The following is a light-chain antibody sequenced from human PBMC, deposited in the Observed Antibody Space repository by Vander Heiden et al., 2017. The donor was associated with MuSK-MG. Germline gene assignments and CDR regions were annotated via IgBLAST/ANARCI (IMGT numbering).Light chain of an antibody. J-gene: IGKJ1*01. CDR2: VAS. V-gene: IGKV3-11*01. CDR3: QQRRHWPSGAR. CDR1: QNINIY. Sequence: EIVLTQSPVTLSLSPGERATLSCRARQNINIYLALDQQKHGQAPRPLIFVASNSDTGIPARFSGSGCGTDFILTLSSLGPEDYAFYFYQQRRHWPSGARFGQGTKVEIK.